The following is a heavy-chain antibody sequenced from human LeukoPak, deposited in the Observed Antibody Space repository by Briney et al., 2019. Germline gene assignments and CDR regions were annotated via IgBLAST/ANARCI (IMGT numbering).Heavy chain of an antibody. J-gene: IGHJ4*02. D-gene: IGHD3-22*01. Sequence: GGSLRLSCAASGFTFSSYAIHWVRQAPGKGLEGVAGISYDGSNKYHADSVKGRFTISRENSKNTLYLQMNSLRAEDTAVYYCAKDYYDSSGYSVLDYWGQGTLVTVSS. V-gene: IGHV3-30-3*01. CDR2: ISYDGSNK. CDR1: GFTFSSYA. CDR3: AKDYYDSSGYSVLDY.